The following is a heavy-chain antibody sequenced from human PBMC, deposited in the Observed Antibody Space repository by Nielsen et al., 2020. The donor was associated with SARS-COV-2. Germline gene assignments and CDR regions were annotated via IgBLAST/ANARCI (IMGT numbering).Heavy chain of an antibody. V-gene: IGHV3-33*01. CDR3: AGHLSWYGMDV. Sequence: GESLKISCAASGFTFSSYGMHWVRQAPGKGLEWVAVIWYDGSNKYYADSVKGRFTISRDNSKNTLYLQMNSLRAEDTALYYCAGHLSWYGMDVWGQGTTVTVSS. CDR2: IWYDGSNK. J-gene: IGHJ6*02. D-gene: IGHD3-16*02. CDR1: GFTFSSYG.